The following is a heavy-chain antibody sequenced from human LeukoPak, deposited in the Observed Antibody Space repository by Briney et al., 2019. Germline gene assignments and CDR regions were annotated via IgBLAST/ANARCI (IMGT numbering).Heavy chain of an antibody. J-gene: IGHJ6*02. CDR2: ISSSSSYI. V-gene: IGHV3-21*01. D-gene: IGHD2-15*01. Sequence: GGSLRLSCAASGFTFSSYWMHWVRQAPGKGLEWVSSISSSSSYIYYADSVKGRFTISRDNAKNSLYLQMNSLRAEDTAVYYCARDLVVVVAATPQYYYYYGMDVWGQGTTVTVSS. CDR3: ARDLVVVVAATPQYYYYYGMDV. CDR1: GFTFSSYW.